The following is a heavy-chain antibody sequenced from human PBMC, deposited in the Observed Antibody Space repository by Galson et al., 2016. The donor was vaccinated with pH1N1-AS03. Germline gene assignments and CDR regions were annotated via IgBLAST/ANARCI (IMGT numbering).Heavy chain of an antibody. Sequence: SVKVSCKASGGTFSNYAIIWVRQAPGQGLEWMGGITPIFGTTNYAQKSQGRVTNTADESTSTAYMELSSLRSEDTAVYYCATAPYYGSGPYHYYTYYGMDVWGQGTTVTVSS. V-gene: IGHV1-69*13. CDR3: ATAPYYGSGPYHYYTYYGMDV. J-gene: IGHJ6*02. D-gene: IGHD3-10*01. CDR2: ITPIFGTT. CDR1: GGTFSNYA.